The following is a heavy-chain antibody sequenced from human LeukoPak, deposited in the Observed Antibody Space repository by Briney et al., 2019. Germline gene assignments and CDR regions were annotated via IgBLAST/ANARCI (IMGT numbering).Heavy chain of an antibody. CDR1: GFTFSSTG. Sequence: GGSLRLSCAASGFTFSSTGMHWVRQAPGKGLEWVSFISYDGSIKYYAGSVRGRFSISRDNSKNTLYLQVNNLRAEDTAVYYCARGPNSNWSGLDFWGQGTLLTVSS. CDR2: ISYDGSIK. CDR3: ARGPNSNWSGLDF. D-gene: IGHD6-6*01. V-gene: IGHV3-30*03. J-gene: IGHJ4*02.